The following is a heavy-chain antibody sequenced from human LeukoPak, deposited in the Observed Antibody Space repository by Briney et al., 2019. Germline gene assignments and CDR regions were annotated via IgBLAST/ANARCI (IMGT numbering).Heavy chain of an antibody. CDR1: GFTFGDYA. Sequence: GGSLRLSCTASGFTFGDYAMSWVRQAPGKGLEWVGFIASETYGGTAEYAASVKGRFIISRDDSKSIAYLQMNSLKTEDTAVYYCTRDQTPYYWGQGTLVTVSS. CDR3: TRDQTPYY. J-gene: IGHJ4*02. V-gene: IGHV3-49*04. CDR2: IASETYGGTA.